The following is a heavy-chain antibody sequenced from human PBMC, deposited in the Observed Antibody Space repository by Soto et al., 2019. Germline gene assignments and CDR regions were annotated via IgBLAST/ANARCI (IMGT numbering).Heavy chain of an antibody. V-gene: IGHV3-15*01. J-gene: IGHJ4*01. Sequence: PGGSLRLSCAVSGFPFSDAYVTWVRQAPGKGLEWLGRIRTKTDGGTADYAAHVKDRFIVSRDDSKETLYLQMNSLRTEDTAVYFCNTGRCTNGVCDDYWGHGTLVTVSS. CDR2: IRTKTDGGTA. CDR3: NTGRCTNGVCDDY. CDR1: GFPFSDAY. D-gene: IGHD2-8*01.